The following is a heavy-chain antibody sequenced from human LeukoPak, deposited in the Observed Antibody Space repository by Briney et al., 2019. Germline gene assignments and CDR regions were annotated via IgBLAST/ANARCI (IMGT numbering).Heavy chain of an antibody. V-gene: IGHV4-59*12. D-gene: IGHD6-19*01. Sequence: PSETLSLTCTVSGGSISSYYWSWIRQPPGKGLEWIGYIYYSGSTNYNPSLKSRVTISVDTSKNQFSLKLSSVTAADTAVYYCARGNVTVAGGAFDYWGQGTLVTVSS. CDR1: GGSISSYY. J-gene: IGHJ4*02. CDR2: IYYSGST. CDR3: ARGNVTVAGGAFDY.